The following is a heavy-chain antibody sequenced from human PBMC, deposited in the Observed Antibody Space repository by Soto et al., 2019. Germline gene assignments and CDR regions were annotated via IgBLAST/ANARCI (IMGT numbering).Heavy chain of an antibody. CDR2: TYWDNDN. CDR1: GFSISTSGVG. J-gene: IGHJ4*02. CDR3: AHRRGGYNWDDGYFDY. Sequence: QITLKESGPTLVKPTQPLTLTCSFSGFSISTSGVGVGWIRQPPGKALEWLAFTYWDNDNRYNPSLKSRLTVAKDASKSLVVLLMTNMDPVDTATYYCAHRRGGYNWDDGYFDYWGQGTLVTVSS. V-gene: IGHV2-5*02. D-gene: IGHD1-20*01.